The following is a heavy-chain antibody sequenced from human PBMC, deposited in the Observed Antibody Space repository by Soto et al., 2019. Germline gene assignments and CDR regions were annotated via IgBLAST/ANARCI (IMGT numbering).Heavy chain of an antibody. CDR2: ISPYSGNT. CDR1: GFTFTTYG. CDR3: TRTDARTGGFDP. V-gene: IGHV1-18*01. J-gene: IGHJ5*02. Sequence: QVQLVQSGAEVMQPGASVKVSCKASGFTFTTYGISWVRQAPGQGLEWVGWISPYSGNTNYAEKLQGRVIMTTDTSTSTAYRELRSLRSDDTAVYYCTRTDARTGGFDPWGQGTLVTVSS.